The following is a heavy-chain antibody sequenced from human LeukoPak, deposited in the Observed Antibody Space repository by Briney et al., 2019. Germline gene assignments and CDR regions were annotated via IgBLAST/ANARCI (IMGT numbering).Heavy chain of an antibody. Sequence: GGSLRLSCAVSGFTFSDYSMDWVRQAPGKGPEWVSYISDTGHAIYYADSVKGRFIISRDNARNSLYLQMNSLRDEDTAVYYCARDGYLGGDYWGQGTLVTVSS. J-gene: IGHJ4*02. CDR2: ISDTGHAI. V-gene: IGHV3-48*02. CDR1: GFTFSDYS. CDR3: ARDGYLGGDY. D-gene: IGHD3-22*01.